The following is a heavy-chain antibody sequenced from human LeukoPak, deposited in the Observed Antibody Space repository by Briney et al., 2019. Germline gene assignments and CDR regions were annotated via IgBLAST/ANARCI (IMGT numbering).Heavy chain of an antibody. CDR1: GYTFNGYY. CDR3: AIYYDFWSGHFDY. V-gene: IGHV1-2*02. J-gene: IGHJ4*02. D-gene: IGHD3-3*01. CDR2: INPNSGGT. Sequence: ASVKVSCKASGYTFNGYYKHWVRQAPGQGLEWMGWINPNSGGTNYAQKFQGRVTMTRDTSISTAYMELRSLRSDDTAVYYCAIYYDFWSGHFDYWGQGTLVTVSS.